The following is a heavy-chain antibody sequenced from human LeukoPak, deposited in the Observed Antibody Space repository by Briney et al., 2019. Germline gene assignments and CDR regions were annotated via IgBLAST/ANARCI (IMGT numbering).Heavy chain of an antibody. J-gene: IGHJ6*03. CDR2: ISSSSSYI. D-gene: IGHD3-10*01. CDR3: ARLQWFGESKKGYSYYMDV. V-gene: IGHV3-21*01. Sequence: GGSLRLSCAASGFTFSSYSMNWVRQAPGKGLEWVSSISSSSSYIYYADSVKGRFTISRDNAKNSLYLQMNSLRAEDTAVYYCARLQWFGESKKGYSYYMDVWGRGTTVTVSS. CDR1: GFTFSSYS.